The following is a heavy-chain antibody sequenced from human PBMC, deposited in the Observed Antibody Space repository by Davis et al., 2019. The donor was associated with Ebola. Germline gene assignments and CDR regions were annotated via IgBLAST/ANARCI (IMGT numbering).Heavy chain of an antibody. D-gene: IGHD1-20*01. V-gene: IGHV3-64*01. CDR1: GFTFSSYA. Sequence: PGGSLRLSCAASGFTFSSYAMHWVRQAPGKGLEYVSAISSNGGSTHYANSVKGRFTISRDNSKNTLYLQMGSLRAEDMAVYYCARALNWNGYYYYYGMDVWGQGTTVTVSS. CDR3: ARALNWNGYYYYYGMDV. CDR2: ISSNGGST. J-gene: IGHJ6*02.